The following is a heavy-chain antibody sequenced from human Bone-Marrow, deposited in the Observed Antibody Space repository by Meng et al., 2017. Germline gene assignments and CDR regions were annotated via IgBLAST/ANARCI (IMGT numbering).Heavy chain of an antibody. D-gene: IGHD6-19*01. CDR2: FNHSGTT. V-gene: IGHV4-4*02. CDR1: GASVSSGYW. CDR3: AARPGWWRIDS. J-gene: IGHJ4*02. Sequence: QGQVQESGSGLVKPSGPLTRSCGFSGASVSSGYWWPWVCQPPGKGLVWIGEFNHSGTTNYNPSLRSRVTISVDTSKNQFSLRLTSVTAADTAVYYCAARPGWWRIDSWGQGTLVTVSS.